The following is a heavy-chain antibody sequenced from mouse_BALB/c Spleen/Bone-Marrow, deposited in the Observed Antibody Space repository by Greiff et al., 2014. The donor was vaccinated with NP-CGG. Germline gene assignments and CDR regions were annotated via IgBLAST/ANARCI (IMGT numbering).Heavy chain of an antibody. D-gene: IGHD2-12*01. CDR1: GYSFTGHN. J-gene: IGHJ4*01. V-gene: IGHV1S135*01. CDR3: ARSLLRRDALDY. CDR2: IDPYSGGT. Sequence: VQLQQSGPELEKPGASVRISCKASGYSFTGHNINWVRQSNGKSLEWIGYIDPYSGGTSYYQRFKDRATLTVDKSSSTAYMQLKSLTSEDSAVYYCARSLLRRDALDYWGQGTSVTVSS.